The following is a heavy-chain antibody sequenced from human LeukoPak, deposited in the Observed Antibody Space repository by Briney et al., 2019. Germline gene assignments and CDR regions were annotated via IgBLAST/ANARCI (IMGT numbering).Heavy chain of an antibody. CDR2: INPSGGST. V-gene: IGHV1-46*01. J-gene: IGHJ5*02. Sequence: VASVKVSCKASGYTFTSYYMHWVRQAPGQGLEWMGIINPSGGSTSYAQKFQGRVTMTRDTSTSTVYMELSSLRSEDTAVYYCAREVSSYYYDSSGYYYVANWFDPWGQGTLATVSS. CDR3: AREVSSYYYDSSGYYYVANWFDP. CDR1: GYTFTSYY. D-gene: IGHD3-22*01.